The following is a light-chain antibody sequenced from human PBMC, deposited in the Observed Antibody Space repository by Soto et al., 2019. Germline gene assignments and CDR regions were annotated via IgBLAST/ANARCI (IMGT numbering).Light chain of an antibody. CDR3: QSYDSSLIGSF. CDR2: GNS. J-gene: IGLJ1*01. V-gene: IGLV1-40*01. CDR1: SSNIGAGYD. Sequence: QSVLTQPPSVSGAPGQRVTISCTGSSSNIGAGYDVHWYQQLPGTAPNLLIYGNSNRPSGVPDRFSGSKSGTSASLAITGLQAEDGADYYCQSYDSSLIGSFFGTGTKLTVL.